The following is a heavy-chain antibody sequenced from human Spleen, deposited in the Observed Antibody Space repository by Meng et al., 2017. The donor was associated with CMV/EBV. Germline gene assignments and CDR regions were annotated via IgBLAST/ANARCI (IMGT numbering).Heavy chain of an antibody. CDR3: ARDILDFSSGSCFDF. D-gene: IGHD3-3*01. CDR2: IFYSSSA. CDR1: DGSIKPYY. V-gene: IGHV4-59*01. Sequence: VSDGSIKPYYWGWTRQPPGKGPEWIEYIFYSSSANYNPSLRSRFTISLDTSVKQFSLNLNSVTAADAAVYYCARDILDFSSGSCFDFWGQGILVTVSS. J-gene: IGHJ4*02.